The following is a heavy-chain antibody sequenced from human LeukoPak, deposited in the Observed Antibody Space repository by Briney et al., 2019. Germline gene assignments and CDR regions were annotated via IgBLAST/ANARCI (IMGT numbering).Heavy chain of an antibody. V-gene: IGHV3-21*01. Sequence: GGSLRLSCAASGFTFSSYSMNWVRQAPGKGLEWVSSISSSSSYIYYADSVKGRFTISRDNAKNSLYLQMNSLRAEDTAVYYCARDESTGDSGYDSTGDYWGQGTLVTVSS. D-gene: IGHD5-12*01. J-gene: IGHJ4*02. CDR1: GFTFSSYS. CDR2: ISSSSSYI. CDR3: ARDESTGDSGYDSTGDY.